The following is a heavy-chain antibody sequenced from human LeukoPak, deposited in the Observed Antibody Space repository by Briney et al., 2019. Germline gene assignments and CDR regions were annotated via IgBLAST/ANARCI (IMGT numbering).Heavy chain of an antibody. CDR3: ARGYGDYGKYYFDS. V-gene: IGHV3-21*01. J-gene: IGHJ4*02. D-gene: IGHD4-17*01. Sequence: GGSLRLSCAASGFTFSSYSMTWVRQAPGKGLEWVSSISSGSGYIYYADSVKGRFTISRANAKNSLYLQMNSLRAEDTAVYYCARGYGDYGKYYFDSWGQGTLVTVSS. CDR2: ISSGSGYI. CDR1: GFTFSSYS.